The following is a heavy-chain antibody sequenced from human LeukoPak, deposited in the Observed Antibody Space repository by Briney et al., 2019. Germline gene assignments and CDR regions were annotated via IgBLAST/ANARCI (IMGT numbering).Heavy chain of an antibody. D-gene: IGHD6-13*01. V-gene: IGHV4-59*01. Sequence: SETLSLTCTVSGGSISSYYWSLIRQPPGKGLEWIGYIYYSGSTNYNPSLKSRVTISVDTSKNQFSLKLSSVTAADTAVYYCARDAAEDYYYYMDVWGKGTTVTVSS. J-gene: IGHJ6*03. CDR1: GGSISSYY. CDR2: IYYSGST. CDR3: ARDAAEDYYYYMDV.